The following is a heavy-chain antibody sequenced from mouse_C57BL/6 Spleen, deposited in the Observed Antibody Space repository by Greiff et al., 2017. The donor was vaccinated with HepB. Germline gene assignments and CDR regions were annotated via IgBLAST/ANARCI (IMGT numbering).Heavy chain of an antibody. V-gene: IGHV1-55*01. CDR2: IYPGSGNT. CDR1: GYTFTSYW. CDR3: ARYYGSSPYYAMDY. J-gene: IGHJ4*01. D-gene: IGHD1-1*01. Sequence: QVQLQQPGAELVKPGASVKMSCKASGYTFTSYWITWVKQRPGQGLEWIGDIYPGSGNTYYNEKFKGKATLTADKSSSTAYMELRSLTSEDSAVYFCARYYGSSPYYAMDYWGQGTSVTVSS.